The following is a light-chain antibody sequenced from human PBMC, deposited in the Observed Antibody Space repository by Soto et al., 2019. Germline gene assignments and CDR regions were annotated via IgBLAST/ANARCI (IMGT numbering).Light chain of an antibody. Sequence: DVVMTQSPLSLPVTLGQPASISCRSSQSLVYSDGDTYLNWFQQRPGQSPRRLIYKVSNRDSGVPDRFSGRGSGTDFTLKISIVEAEDVGIYYCMQGTHWPRTFGQGTKVEIK. CDR3: MQGTHWPRT. V-gene: IGKV2-30*01. CDR2: KVS. J-gene: IGKJ1*01. CDR1: QSLVYSDGDTY.